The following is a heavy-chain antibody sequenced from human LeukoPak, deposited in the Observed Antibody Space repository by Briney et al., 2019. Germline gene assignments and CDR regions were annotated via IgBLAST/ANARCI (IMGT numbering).Heavy chain of an antibody. Sequence: ASVKVSCKASGYTFTSYYMHWVRQAPGQGLEWMGIINPSGDSTSYAQKFQGRVTMTRDTSTSTVYMELSSLRSEDTAVYYCARGNDFWSGYYTPYNWFDPWGQGTLVTVSS. V-gene: IGHV1-46*01. J-gene: IGHJ5*02. CDR2: INPSGDST. CDR3: ARGNDFWSGYYTPYNWFDP. D-gene: IGHD3-3*01. CDR1: GYTFTSYY.